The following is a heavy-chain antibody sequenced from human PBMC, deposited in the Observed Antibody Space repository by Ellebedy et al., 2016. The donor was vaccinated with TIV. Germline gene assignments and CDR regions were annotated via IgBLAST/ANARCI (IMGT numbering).Heavy chain of an antibody. V-gene: IGHV3-33*01. CDR2: IRYDGSEK. CDR1: GYTFSSHG. Sequence: GESLKISXAASGYTFSSHGMHWVRQAPGKGLEWVAVIRYDGSEKYYADSVKGRFTISKDNPKNTLYLEMNSLRAEDTAVYYCARDKIVGATYFDYWGQGTLVTVSS. D-gene: IGHD1-26*01. J-gene: IGHJ4*02. CDR3: ARDKIVGATYFDY.